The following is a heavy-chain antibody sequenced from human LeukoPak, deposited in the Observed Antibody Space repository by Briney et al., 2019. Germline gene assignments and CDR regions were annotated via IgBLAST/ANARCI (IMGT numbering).Heavy chain of an antibody. CDR2: IYYSGST. D-gene: IGHD3-9*01. J-gene: IGHJ4*02. CDR3: ARIEYYDILTGYPSLVY. V-gene: IGHV4-39*07. CDR1: GGSISSSSYY. Sequence: PSETLSLTCTVSGGSISSSSYYWGWIRQPPGKGLEWIGSIYYSGSTYYNPSLKSRVTISVDTSKNQFSLKLSSVTAADTAVYYCARIEYYDILTGYPSLVYWGQGTLVTVSS.